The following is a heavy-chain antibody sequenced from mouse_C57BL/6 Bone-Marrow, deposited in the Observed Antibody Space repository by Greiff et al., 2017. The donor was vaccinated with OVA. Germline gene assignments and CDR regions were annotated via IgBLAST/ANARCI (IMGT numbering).Heavy chain of an antibody. CDR3: ASDYYGSPWYFDV. J-gene: IGHJ1*03. Sequence: VQLQQSGAELVKPGASVKMSCKASGYTFTSYWITWVKQRPGQGLVWIGDIYPGSGSTNYNEKFKSKATLTVDTSSSTAYMQLSSLTSEDSAVYYCASDYYGSPWYFDVWGTGTTVTVSS. D-gene: IGHD1-1*01. CDR2: IYPGSGST. V-gene: IGHV1-55*01. CDR1: GYTFTSYW.